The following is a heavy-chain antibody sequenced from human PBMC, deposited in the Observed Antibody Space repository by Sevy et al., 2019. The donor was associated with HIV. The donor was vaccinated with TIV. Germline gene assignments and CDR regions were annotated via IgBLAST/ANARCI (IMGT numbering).Heavy chain of an antibody. D-gene: IGHD3-22*01. CDR3: GRLPGSAYQQAWKAFDI. Sequence: GESLKISCKGSGYSFTTYWIGWVRQMPGKGLEWMGIIYPGDSDTRYSPSFQGQVTISADKSISTAYLQWSSLKASDTAMYYCGRLPGSAYQQAWKAFDIWGQRTMVTVSS. CDR2: IYPGDSDT. V-gene: IGHV5-51*01. J-gene: IGHJ3*02. CDR1: GYSFTTYW.